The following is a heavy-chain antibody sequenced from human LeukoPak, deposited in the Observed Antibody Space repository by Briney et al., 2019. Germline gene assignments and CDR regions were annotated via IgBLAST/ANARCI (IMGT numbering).Heavy chain of an antibody. D-gene: IGHD4-17*01. CDR1: GFTFSSYG. CDR2: ISGSGGST. CDR3: TPHGRGDYAPLGGVDY. V-gene: IGHV3-23*01. J-gene: IGHJ4*02. Sequence: PGGSLRLSCAASGFTFSSYGMSWVRQAPGKGLEWVSAISGSGGSTYYADSVKGRFTISRDNSKNTLYLQMNSLKTEDTAVYYCTPHGRGDYAPLGGVDYWGQGTLVTVSS.